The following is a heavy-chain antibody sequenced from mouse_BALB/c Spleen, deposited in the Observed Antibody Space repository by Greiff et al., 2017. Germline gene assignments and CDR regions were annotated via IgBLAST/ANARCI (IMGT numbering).Heavy chain of an antibody. D-gene: IGHD2-4*01. CDR2: IYPGDGDT. Sequence: QVQLKQSGAELVRPGSSVKISCKASGYAFSSYWMNWVKQRPGQGLEWIGQIYPGDGDTNYNGKFKGKATLTADKSSSTAYMQLSSLTSEDSAVYFCARDGDYDGDYWGQGTTLTVSS. CDR1: GYAFSSYW. J-gene: IGHJ2*01. CDR3: ARDGDYDGDY. V-gene: IGHV1-80*01.